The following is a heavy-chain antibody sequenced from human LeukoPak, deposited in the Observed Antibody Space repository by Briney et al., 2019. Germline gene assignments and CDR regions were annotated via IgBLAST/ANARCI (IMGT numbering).Heavy chain of an antibody. CDR2: ISYDGSNK. CDR1: GFTFSTFW. CDR3: AKGAAMIVVVTPGDY. J-gene: IGHJ4*02. D-gene: IGHD3-22*01. V-gene: IGHV3-30*18. Sequence: GGSLRLSCAASGFTFSTFWMSWVRQAPGKGLEWVAVISYDGSNKYYADSVKGRFTISRDNSKNTLYLQMNSLRAEDTAVYYCAKGAAMIVVVTPGDYWGQGTLVTVSS.